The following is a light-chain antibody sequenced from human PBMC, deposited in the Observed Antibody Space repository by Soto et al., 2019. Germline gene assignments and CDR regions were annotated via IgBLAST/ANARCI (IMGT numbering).Light chain of an antibody. CDR3: SSHTSVSTRV. Sequence: QSVLTQPASVSGSPGHSIAISCTGTSSDVGGYDYVSWYQQQPDKAPKLMIYEVTQRPSGVSNRFSGSKSGNTASLTISGLQAEDEADYYCSSHTSVSTRVFGTGTKVTVL. V-gene: IGLV2-14*01. CDR2: EVT. CDR1: SSDVGGYDY. J-gene: IGLJ1*01.